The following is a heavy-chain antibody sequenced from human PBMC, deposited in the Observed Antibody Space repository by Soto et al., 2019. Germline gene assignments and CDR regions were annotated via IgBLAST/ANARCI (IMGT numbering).Heavy chain of an antibody. D-gene: IGHD2-2*01. CDR3: ARIVVVPAAMRGYGMDV. J-gene: IGHJ6*02. CDR1: GGSFSGYY. V-gene: IGHV4-34*01. Sequence: PSETLSLTCAVYGGSFSGYYWSWIRQPPGKGLEWIGEINHSGSTNYTPSLKSRVTISVDTSKNQFSLKLSSVTAADTAVYYCARIVVVPAAMRGYGMDVWGQGTTVTVSS. CDR2: INHSGST.